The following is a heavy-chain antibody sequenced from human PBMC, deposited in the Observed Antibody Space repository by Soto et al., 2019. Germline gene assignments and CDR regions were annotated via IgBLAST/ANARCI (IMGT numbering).Heavy chain of an antibody. V-gene: IGHV4-39*02. D-gene: IGHD3-22*01. CDR2: ISYSGRT. Sequence: SETLSLTCTVSGGSIGGNSYYWGWIRQPPGKGLEWIGTISYSGRTYCNPSLQSRVTISVDTSKNHFSLKLNSVTAADTAVYYCARPTMINVGGAFDIWGQGTMVTVSS. CDR3: ARPTMINVGGAFDI. J-gene: IGHJ3*02. CDR1: GGSIGGNSYY.